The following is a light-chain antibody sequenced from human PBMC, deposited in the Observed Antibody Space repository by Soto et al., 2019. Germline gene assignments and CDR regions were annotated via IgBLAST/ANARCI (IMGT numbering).Light chain of an antibody. J-gene: IGLJ1*01. CDR3: CSYAGSTTYV. Sequence: QSALSHPGSVSWSPGQSITISCTGTSSDVGSYNLVSWYQQHPGKAPKLMIYEGSKRPSGVSNRFSGSKSGNTASLTISGLQAEEEADHYCCSYAGSTTYVFGTGTKVTAL. V-gene: IGLV2-23*01. CDR1: SSDVGSYNL. CDR2: EGS.